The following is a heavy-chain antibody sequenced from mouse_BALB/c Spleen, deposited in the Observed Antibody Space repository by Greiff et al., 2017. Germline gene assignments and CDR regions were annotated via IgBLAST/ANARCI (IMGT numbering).Heavy chain of an antibody. D-gene: IGHD2-4*01. V-gene: IGHV5-4*02. Sequence: VQLLESGGGLVKPGGSLKLSCAASGFTFSDYYMNWVSQTPEQRLEWVATISDGGSYTYYPDSVKGRFTITGDNAKNNLYLQMSSLKSEDTAVYYCARDMITTGEGDYWGQGTSVTVSA. CDR3: ARDMITTGEGDY. CDR1: GFTFSDYY. CDR2: ISDGGSYT. J-gene: IGHJ4*01.